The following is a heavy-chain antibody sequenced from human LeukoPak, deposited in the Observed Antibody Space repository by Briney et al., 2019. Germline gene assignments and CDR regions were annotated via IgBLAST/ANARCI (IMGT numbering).Heavy chain of an antibody. CDR2: INQDGTEK. V-gene: IGHV3-7*01. CDR1: GFTFTTYC. Sequence: GGSLRLSCAASGFTFTTYCMSWVRQLPGKGLEWVANINQDGTEKYYVDSVKGRFTISRDNAKNSLDLQMNSLRVEDTGIYYCVKVAKYYYGSETYYFFEHWGQGTPVTASS. D-gene: IGHD3-10*01. CDR3: VKVAKYYYGSETYYFFEH. J-gene: IGHJ4*02.